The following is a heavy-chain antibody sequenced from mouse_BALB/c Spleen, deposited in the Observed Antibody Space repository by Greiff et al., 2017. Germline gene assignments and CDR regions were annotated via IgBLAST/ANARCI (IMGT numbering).Heavy chain of an antibody. Sequence: VKLVESGPDLVAPSQSLSITCTVSGFSLTSYGVHWVRQPPGKGLEWLVVIWSDGSTTYNSALKSRLSISKDNSKSQVFLKMNSLQTDDTAMYYCARHTHYGSSYWYFDVWGAGTTVTVSS. V-gene: IGHV2-6-2*01. J-gene: IGHJ1*01. D-gene: IGHD1-1*01. CDR2: IWSDGST. CDR1: GFSLTSYG. CDR3: ARHTHYGSSYWYFDV.